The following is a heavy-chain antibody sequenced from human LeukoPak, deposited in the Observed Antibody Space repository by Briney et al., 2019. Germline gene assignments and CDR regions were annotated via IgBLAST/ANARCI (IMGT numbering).Heavy chain of an antibody. CDR2: THYSGNS. CDR3: ARAFLIRGYFQH. V-gene: IGHV4-59*01. CDR1: GASISSYY. J-gene: IGHJ1*01. D-gene: IGHD3-10*01. Sequence: PSETLSLSCIVSGASISSYYWNWIRQPPGRGLEWIGCTHYSGNSNMNPSLKSRVTMSISTSKNQVSLKLSSVTAADTAVYYCARAFLIRGYFQHWGQGTLVTVSS.